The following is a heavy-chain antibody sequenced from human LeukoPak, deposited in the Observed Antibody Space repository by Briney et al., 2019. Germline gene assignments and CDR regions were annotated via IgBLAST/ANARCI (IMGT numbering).Heavy chain of an antibody. J-gene: IGHJ6*04. CDR1: GYTFTSYY. CDR3: ARDGVRGVIAEGHYYGMDV. D-gene: IGHD3-10*01. V-gene: IGHV1-46*01. Sequence: ASVKVSCKASGYTFTSYYMHWVRQAPGQGLEWMGIINPSGGSTSYAQKFQGRVTMTRDTSTSTVYMELSSLRSEDTAVYYCARDGVRGVIAEGHYYGMDVWDKGTTVTVYS. CDR2: INPSGGST.